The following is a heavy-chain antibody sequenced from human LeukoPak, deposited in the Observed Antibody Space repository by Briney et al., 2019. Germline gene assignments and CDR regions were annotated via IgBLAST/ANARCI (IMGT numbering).Heavy chain of an antibody. V-gene: IGHV3-30*02. J-gene: IGHJ4*02. CDR2: IRYDGSNK. D-gene: IGHD3-10*01. Sequence: GGSLRLSCAASGFTFSSYGMHWVRQAPGKGLEWVAFIRYDGSNKYYADSVKGRFTISRDNSKNTLYLQMNSLRAEDTAVYYCAKDYYGSGSYYPGHFDYWGQGTLVTVSS. CDR3: AKDYYGSGSYYPGHFDY. CDR1: GFTFSSYG.